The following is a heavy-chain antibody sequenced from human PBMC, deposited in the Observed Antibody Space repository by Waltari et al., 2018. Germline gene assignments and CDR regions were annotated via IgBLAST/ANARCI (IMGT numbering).Heavy chain of an antibody. D-gene: IGHD6-13*01. CDR2: IKQLGNEK. V-gene: IGHV3-7*01. Sequence: EVQLVESGGALVQPGGSLRLSCAASGFSLSNYGMNWVRQAPGGGLEWVASIKQLGNEKNYGDSVRGRFTISRDDAKKSVYLELNSLRADDTAVYYCARDLRSWPYYLDYWGQGTLVTVSS. CDR3: ARDLRSWPYYLDY. CDR1: GFSLSNYG. J-gene: IGHJ4*02.